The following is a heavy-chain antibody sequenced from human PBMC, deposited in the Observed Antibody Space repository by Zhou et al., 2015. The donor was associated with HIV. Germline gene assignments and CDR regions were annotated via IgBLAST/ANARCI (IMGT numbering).Heavy chain of an antibody. CDR3: AREGRWLQFDY. D-gene: IGHD5-24*01. Sequence: QVQLVQSGAEVKKPGSSVKVSCKASGGTFSSYTISWVRQAPGQGLEWMGRIIPILGIANYAQKFQGRVTITADKSTSTAYMELSSLRSEDTAVYYCAREGRWLQFDYWGQGTLVTVSS. V-gene: IGHV1-69*08. J-gene: IGHJ4*02. CDR1: GGTFSSYT. CDR2: IIPILGIA.